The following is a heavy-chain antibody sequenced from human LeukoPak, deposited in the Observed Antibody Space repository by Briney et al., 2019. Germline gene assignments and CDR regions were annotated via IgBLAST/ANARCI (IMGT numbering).Heavy chain of an antibody. CDR1: GFTFSSYG. CDR2: IWYDGSNK. Sequence: GGSLRLSCAASGFTFSSYGMHWVRQAPGKGLEWVAAIWYDGSNKYYADSVKGRFTISRDNSKNTLYLQMNSLRAEDTAVYYCAKASGYDYFTPFDYWGQGTLVTVSS. J-gene: IGHJ4*02. V-gene: IGHV3-33*06. CDR3: AKASGYDYFTPFDY. D-gene: IGHD5-12*01.